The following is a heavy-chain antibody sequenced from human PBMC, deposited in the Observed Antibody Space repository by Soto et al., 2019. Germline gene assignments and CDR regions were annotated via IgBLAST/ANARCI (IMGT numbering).Heavy chain of an antibody. CDR3: TRGPRPISTGTGAY. CDR1: GFTFSSYA. CDR2: ISGSGGST. Sequence: GGSLRLSCAASGFTFSSYAMSWVRQAPGKGLEWVSAISGSGGSTYYADSVRGRFTISRDNVNDTLYLQMNNLRAEDSGLYYCTRGPRPISTGTGAYWGQGTQVTVSS. D-gene: IGHD3-10*01. V-gene: IGHV3-23*01. J-gene: IGHJ4*02.